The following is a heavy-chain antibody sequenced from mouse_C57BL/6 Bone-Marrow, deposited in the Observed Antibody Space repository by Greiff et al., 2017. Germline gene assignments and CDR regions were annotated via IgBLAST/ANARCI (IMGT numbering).Heavy chain of an antibody. CDR2: IYPRSGNT. V-gene: IGHV1-81*01. Sequence: VQLQQSGAELVRPGASVKLSCKASGYTFTSYGISWVKQRTGQGLEWIGEIYPRSGNTYYNEKFKGKATLTADKSSSTAYMELRRLTSEDSAVYSCARGRITTVEAPFAYWGQGTLVTVSA. D-gene: IGHD1-1*01. CDR3: ARGRITTVEAPFAY. J-gene: IGHJ3*01. CDR1: GYTFTSYG.